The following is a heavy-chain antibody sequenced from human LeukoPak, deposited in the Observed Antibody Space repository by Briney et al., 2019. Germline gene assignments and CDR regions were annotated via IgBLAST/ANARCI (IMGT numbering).Heavy chain of an antibody. CDR3: ARHFTVSPWAYFDY. CDR2: IHFRGST. J-gene: IGHJ4*02. Sequence: PSETLSLTCTVSGGSISSSSYYWGWIRQPPGKGLEWIGSIHFRGSTYYNPSRKSRVTISVDTSKNQFSLNLSSVTAADTAVYYCARHFTVSPWAYFDYWGQGSLVTVSS. V-gene: IGHV4-39*01. D-gene: IGHD2-8*02. CDR1: GGSISSSSYY.